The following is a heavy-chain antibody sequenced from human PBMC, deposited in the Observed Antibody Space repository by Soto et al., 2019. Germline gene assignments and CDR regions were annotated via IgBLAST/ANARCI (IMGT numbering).Heavy chain of an antibody. J-gene: IGHJ4*02. CDR1: GFTFSSYA. CDR3: AKVWGYYFDY. V-gene: IGHV3-30*18. D-gene: IGHD3-16*01. Sequence: GWSLRLSCAASGFTFSSYAMSWVRQAPGKGLEWVAVISYDGSNKYYADSVKGRFTISRDNSKNTLYLQMNSLRAEDTAVYYCAKVWGYYFDYWGQGTLVTVSS. CDR2: ISYDGSNK.